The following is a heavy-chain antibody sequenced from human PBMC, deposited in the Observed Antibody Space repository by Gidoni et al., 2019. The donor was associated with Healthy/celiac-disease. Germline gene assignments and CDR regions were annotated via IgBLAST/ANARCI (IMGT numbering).Heavy chain of an antibody. Sequence: EVQLVESGGGLVKPGRSLRLSCKAYGLTFGDYAMSWFRQAPGKGLEWVGFIRSKAYGGTTEYAASVKGRFTISRDDSKSIAYLQMNSLKTEDTAVYYCTRDWGSGYDYWGQGTLVTVSS. V-gene: IGHV3-49*05. CDR1: GLTFGDYA. CDR2: IRSKAYGGTT. J-gene: IGHJ4*02. CDR3: TRDWGSGYDY. D-gene: IGHD3-22*01.